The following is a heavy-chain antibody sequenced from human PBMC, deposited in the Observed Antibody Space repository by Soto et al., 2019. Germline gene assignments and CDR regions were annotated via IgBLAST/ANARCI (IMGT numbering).Heavy chain of an antibody. CDR2: IVVGSGNT. CDR3: AAEATVYYYYYGMDV. Sequence: SVKVSCKASGGTFSSSAVQWVRQARGQRLEWIGWIVVGSGNTNYAQKFQERVTITRDMSTSTAYMELSSLRSEDTAVYYCAAEATVYYYYYGMDVWGQGTTVTVSS. CDR1: GGTFSSSA. D-gene: IGHD4-17*01. V-gene: IGHV1-58*01. J-gene: IGHJ6*02.